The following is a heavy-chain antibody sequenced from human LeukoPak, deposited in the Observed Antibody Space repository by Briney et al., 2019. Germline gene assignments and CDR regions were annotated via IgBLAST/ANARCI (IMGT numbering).Heavy chain of an antibody. CDR3: ARVHRSEGIAAAGTGAFDI. Sequence: ASVKVSCKASGYTFTSYYMHWVRQAPGQGLEWMGIINSSGGSTSYAQKFQGRVTMTRDTSTSTVYMELSSLRSEDTAVYYCARVHRSEGIAAAGTGAFDIWGQGTMVTVSS. V-gene: IGHV1-46*01. CDR1: GYTFTSYY. D-gene: IGHD6-13*01. J-gene: IGHJ3*02. CDR2: INSSGGST.